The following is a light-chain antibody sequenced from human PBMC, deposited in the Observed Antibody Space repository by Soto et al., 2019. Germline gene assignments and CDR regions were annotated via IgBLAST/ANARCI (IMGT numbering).Light chain of an antibody. Sequence: DIQMTQSPSTLSGSVGDRVTITCRASQTISSWLAWYQQKPGKAPKLLIYKASTLKSGVPSRFSGSGSGKEFTFTISSLQPDDFATYYCQHYSSYSEAFGQGTKVELK. CDR3: QHYSSYSEA. CDR1: QTISSW. J-gene: IGKJ1*01. CDR2: KAS. V-gene: IGKV1-5*03.